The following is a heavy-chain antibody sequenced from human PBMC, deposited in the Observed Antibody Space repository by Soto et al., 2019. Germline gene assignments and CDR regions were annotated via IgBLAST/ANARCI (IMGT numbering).Heavy chain of an antibody. D-gene: IGHD3-10*01. CDR2: INGDGTRA. J-gene: IGHJ3*02. V-gene: IGHV3-74*01. CDR3: AGGGGAGRGEAIDI. Sequence: EVQLEESGGGSVQLGESLRVSCVASGFTFRNQWMHWVRQVPGKGLVWVCRINGDGTRASYADFVKGRFTISRGNAQNLLFLQLNSLRVDDTGVYHFAGGGGAGRGEAIDIWGPGTTVAVSS. CDR1: GFTFRNQW.